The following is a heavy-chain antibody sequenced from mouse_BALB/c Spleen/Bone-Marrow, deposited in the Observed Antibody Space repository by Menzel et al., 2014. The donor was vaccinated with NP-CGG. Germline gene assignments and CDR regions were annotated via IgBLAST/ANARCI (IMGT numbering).Heavy chain of an antibody. V-gene: IGHV1-14*01. J-gene: IGHJ4*01. CDR2: INPYNDGT. CDR3: ARTWLPDAVDN. CDR1: GYTFTSYI. Sequence: VQLKQSGPELLTPGASVKMSCKASGYTFTSYIMHWVKHKPGQGLECIGYINPYNDGTKYTETFKGKAPPTSDKSSSTAYMELSSLPSEHSEVYYCARTWLPDAVDNWGQGTSVTVTS. D-gene: IGHD2-2*01.